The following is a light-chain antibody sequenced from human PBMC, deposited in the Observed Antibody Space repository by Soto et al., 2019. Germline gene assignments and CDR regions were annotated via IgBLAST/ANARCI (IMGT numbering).Light chain of an antibody. CDR3: QQYDNWPWT. Sequence: EIVMTQSPATLSVSPVGRATLSCRASQSISDTLAWYQQKPGQAPRLLIHGASTRAPGFPARFSGSGSGTDFTLTISSLQSEDFAVYYCQQYDNWPWTFGQGTKVEIK. CDR1: QSISDT. V-gene: IGKV3-15*01. CDR2: GAS. J-gene: IGKJ1*01.